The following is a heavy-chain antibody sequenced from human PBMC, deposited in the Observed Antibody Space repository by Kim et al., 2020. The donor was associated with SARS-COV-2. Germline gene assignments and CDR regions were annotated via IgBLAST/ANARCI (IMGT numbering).Heavy chain of an antibody. CDR1: GFTLKTYG. CDR3: AKDYFRRYYGSGNYYKGANYYYGMDV. J-gene: IGHJ6*02. D-gene: IGHD3-10*01. Sequence: GGSLRLSCAAYGFTLKTYGMHWVRQAPGKGLEWVAVTPYDGSDKYYVDSVKGRFTISRDNSKNTLYLEMKSLRAEDTAVYYCAKDYFRRYYGSGNYYKGANYYYGMDVWGRGTTVTVFS. V-gene: IGHV3-30*18. CDR2: TPYDGSDK.